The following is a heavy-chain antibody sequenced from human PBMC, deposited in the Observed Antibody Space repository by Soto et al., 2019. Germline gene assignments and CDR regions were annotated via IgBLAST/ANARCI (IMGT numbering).Heavy chain of an antibody. V-gene: IGHV5-10-1*01. CDR2: IDPRDSYV. CDR3: ARLFCSTTTCDSWFDP. CDR1: GYTFTTFW. J-gene: IGHJ5*02. D-gene: IGHD2-2*01. Sequence: GESLKISCTGFGYTFTTFWVTWVRQMPGKGLEWMGRIDPRDSYVNYSPSFQGHVTISVDKSISTAYLQWGSLKASDTAMYYCARLFCSTTTCDSWFDPWGQGTLVTVSS.